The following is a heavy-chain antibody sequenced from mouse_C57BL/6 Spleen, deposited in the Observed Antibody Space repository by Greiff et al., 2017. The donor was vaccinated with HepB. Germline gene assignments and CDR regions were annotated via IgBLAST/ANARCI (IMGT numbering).Heavy chain of an antibody. CDR1: GYAFTNYL. V-gene: IGHV1-54*01. D-gene: IGHD1-1*01. CDR3: ARPGSSYVIAMDY. Sequence: QVQLQQSGAELVRPGTSVKVSCKASGYAFTNYLIEWVKQRPGQGLEWIGVINPGSGGTNYNEKFKGKATLTADKSSSTAYMQLSSLTSEDSAVYFCARPGSSYVIAMDYWGQGTSVTVSS. J-gene: IGHJ4*01. CDR2: INPGSGGT.